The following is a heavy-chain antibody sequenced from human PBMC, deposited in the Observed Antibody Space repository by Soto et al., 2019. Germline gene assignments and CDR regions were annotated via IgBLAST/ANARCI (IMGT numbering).Heavy chain of an antibody. V-gene: IGHV3-48*02. CDR3: ARESRFLEWLSLNWFDP. J-gene: IGHJ5*02. CDR1: GFTFSSYG. Sequence: SGGSLRLSCAASGFTFSSYGMHWVRQAPGKGLEWVSYICCSSSTIYYADSVKGRFTISRDNAKNSLYLQMNSLRDEDTAVYYCARESRFLEWLSLNWFDPWGQGTLVTVSS. CDR2: ICCSSSTI. D-gene: IGHD3-3*01.